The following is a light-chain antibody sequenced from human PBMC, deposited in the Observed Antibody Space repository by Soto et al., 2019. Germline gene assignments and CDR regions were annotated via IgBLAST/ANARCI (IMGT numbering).Light chain of an antibody. CDR3: QSYDTSLSGVV. V-gene: IGLV1-40*01. Sequence: QSVLTQPPSVSGAPGQRVTISCTGSSSNIGAGLDVHWYQQLPGTAPKLLIYGHTNRPSGVPDRFSGSTSGTSASLAITGLQAEDEADYYCQSYDTSLSGVVFGGGTQLTVL. CDR2: GHT. J-gene: IGLJ2*01. CDR1: SSNIGAGLD.